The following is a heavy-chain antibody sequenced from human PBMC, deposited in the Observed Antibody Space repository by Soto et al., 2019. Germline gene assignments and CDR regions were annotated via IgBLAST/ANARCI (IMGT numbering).Heavy chain of an antibody. CDR2: IIPIFGTA. J-gene: IGHJ6*02. CDR1: GGTFSSYA. Sequence: SVKVSCKSSGGTFSSYAISWVRQAPGQGLEWMGGIIPIFGTANYAQKFQGRVTITADESTSTAYMELSSLRSEDTAVYYCARGFFWSGSTPYGMDVWGQGTTVTVSS. V-gene: IGHV1-69*13. D-gene: IGHD3-3*01. CDR3: ARGFFWSGSTPYGMDV.